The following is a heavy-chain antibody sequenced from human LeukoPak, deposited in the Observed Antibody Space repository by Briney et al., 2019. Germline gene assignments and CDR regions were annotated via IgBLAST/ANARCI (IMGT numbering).Heavy chain of an antibody. D-gene: IGHD2-15*01. Sequence: PGGSLRLSCAACGFTFSNYEMQCVRHAPGKGLEWVSFISSSGTTIYYADSVKGRFAIPRDNAKNSLYLQMNSLRAEDTAVYYCAKFIYRLPYYCYGIDVWGQGTTVTVSS. V-gene: IGHV3-48*03. CDR3: AKFIYRLPYYCYGIDV. J-gene: IGHJ6*02. CDR2: ISSSGTTI. CDR1: GFTFSNYE.